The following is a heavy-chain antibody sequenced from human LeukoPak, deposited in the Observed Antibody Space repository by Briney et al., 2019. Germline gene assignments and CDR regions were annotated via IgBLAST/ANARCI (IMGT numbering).Heavy chain of an antibody. CDR2: IYWDDDK. CDR3: AHTLSYYGSGSRSFGP. D-gene: IGHD3-10*01. V-gene: IGHV2-5*02. J-gene: IGHJ5*02. Sequence: SGPTLVNPTQTLTLTCTFSGFSLSTGGVGVGWIRQPPGKALEWLALIYWDDDKRYRPSLKNRLTITKDTSKNQVVLTMTNMDPVDTATYYCAHTLSYYGSGSRSFGPWGQGTLVTVSS. CDR1: GFSLSTGGVG.